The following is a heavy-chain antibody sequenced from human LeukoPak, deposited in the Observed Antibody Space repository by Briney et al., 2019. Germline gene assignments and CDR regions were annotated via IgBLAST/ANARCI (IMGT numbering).Heavy chain of an antibody. V-gene: IGHV3-13*01. J-gene: IGHJ4*02. D-gene: IGHD2/OR15-2a*01. CDR1: GFTFSSYD. CDR2: IGTAGDT. CDR3: ARALSGPTHFDY. Sequence: GGSLRLSCAASGFTFSSYDMHWVRQATGKGLEWVSAIGTAGDTYYPGSVKGRFTISRENAKNSLYLQMNSLRAEDTAVYYCARALSGPTHFDYWGQGTLVTVSS.